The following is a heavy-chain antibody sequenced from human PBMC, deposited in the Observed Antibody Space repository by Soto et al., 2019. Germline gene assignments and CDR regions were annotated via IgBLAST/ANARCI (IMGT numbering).Heavy chain of an antibody. CDR1: GYTFTSYG. Sequence: GASVKVSCKASGYTFTSYGISWVRQAPGQGLEWMGWISAYNGNTNYAQKLQGRVTMTTDTSTSTAYIELRSLRSDDTAVYYCARQEGYYYYYMDAWGKGTTVTVSS. V-gene: IGHV1-18*01. CDR3: ARQEGYYYYYMDA. CDR2: ISAYNGNT. J-gene: IGHJ6*03.